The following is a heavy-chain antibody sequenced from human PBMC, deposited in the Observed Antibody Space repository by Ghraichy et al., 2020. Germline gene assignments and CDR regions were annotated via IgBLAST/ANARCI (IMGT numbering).Heavy chain of an antibody. CDR2: LRYDGSNK. D-gene: IGHD5-12*01. CDR3: AKDGRGGYDYLGAYYFDY. V-gene: IGHV3-30*02. J-gene: IGHJ4*02. CDR1: GFTFSSHG. Sequence: GGSLRLSCAASGFTFSSHGMHWVRQAPGKGLEWVAFLRYDGSNKYYADSVKGRFTISRDNSRNTLYLQMNSLRAEDTAVYYCAKDGRGGYDYLGAYYFDYWGQGTLVTVSS.